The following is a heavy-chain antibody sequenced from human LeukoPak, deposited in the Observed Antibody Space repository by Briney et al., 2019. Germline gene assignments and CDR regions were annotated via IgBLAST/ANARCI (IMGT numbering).Heavy chain of an antibody. CDR1: KFNFSSAS. D-gene: IGHD6-13*01. CDR2: VTDRSDYI. J-gene: IGHJ4*02. Sequence: KPGGSLRLSCAASKFNFSSASMSWVRQAPGKGLEWVSSVTDRSDYIYYAHSVQGRFTISRDNAKNSLYLQMNSLRAEDTAVYYCARGGEHSSSWPEPDYWGQGTLVTVSS. CDR3: ARGGEHSSSWPEPDY. V-gene: IGHV3-21*01.